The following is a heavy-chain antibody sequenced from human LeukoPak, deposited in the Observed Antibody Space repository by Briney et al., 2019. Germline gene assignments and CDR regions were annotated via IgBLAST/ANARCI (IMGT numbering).Heavy chain of an antibody. CDR1: GFTFSSYA. V-gene: IGHV3-23*01. CDR2: ISGSGASA. D-gene: IGHD6-13*01. Sequence: GGALRLSCAASGFTFSSYAMSWVRQAPGKGLEWVSGISGSGASANYADSVKGRFTISRDFSKNTLDLQMRSLRAEDTAVYYCAKDKVAAAGPYYFDFWGQGALVTVSS. J-gene: IGHJ4*02. CDR3: AKDKVAAAGPYYFDF.